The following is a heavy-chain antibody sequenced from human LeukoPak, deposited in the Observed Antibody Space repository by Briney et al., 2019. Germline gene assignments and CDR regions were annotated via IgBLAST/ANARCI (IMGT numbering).Heavy chain of an antibody. CDR1: GGTFSSYA. CDR2: IFPIFGTA. CDR3: ARHCSSTSCPPINYYYYYYMDV. V-gene: IGHV1-69*01. Sequence: SVKVSCKASGGTFSSYAISWVRQAPGQGLEWMGGIFPIFGTANYAQKFQGRVTITADESTSTAYMELSSLRSEDTAVYYCARHCSSTSCPPINYYYYYYMDVWGKGTTVTVSS. J-gene: IGHJ6*03. D-gene: IGHD2-2*01.